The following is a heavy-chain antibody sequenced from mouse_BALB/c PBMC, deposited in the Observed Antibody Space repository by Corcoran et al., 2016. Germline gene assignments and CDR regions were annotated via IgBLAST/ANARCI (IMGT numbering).Heavy chain of an antibody. J-gene: IGHJ2*01. V-gene: IGHV1-19*01. CDR2: VNPYNGGT. CDR1: GYTFTDYY. CDR3: AREGLTTVVARFDY. Sequence: EVQLQQSGPELVKPGVSVKMSCKASGYTFTDYYMDWVKQSHGESFEWIGRVNPYNGGTSYNQKFKGKATLTVDKSSSTAYMELNSLTSEDSAVYYCAREGLTTVVARFDYWGQGTTLTVSS. D-gene: IGHD1-1*01.